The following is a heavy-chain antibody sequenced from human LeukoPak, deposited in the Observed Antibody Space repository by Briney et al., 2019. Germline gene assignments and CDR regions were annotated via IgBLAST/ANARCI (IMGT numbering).Heavy chain of an antibody. CDR3: ARGSGAAAATGY. J-gene: IGHJ4*02. Sequence: SETLSLTCIVSGGSISTYYWSWIRQPPGKGLEWIGYIFYNGDTNYNPSLKSRVTISVDTSKNQFPLKLSSVTAADTAVYYCARGSGAAAATGYWGQGTLVTVSS. V-gene: IGHV4-59*01. D-gene: IGHD6-13*01. CDR1: GGSISTYY. CDR2: IFYNGDT.